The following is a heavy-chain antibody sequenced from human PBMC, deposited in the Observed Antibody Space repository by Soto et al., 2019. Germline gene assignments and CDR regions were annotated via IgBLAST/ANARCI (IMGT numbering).Heavy chain of an antibody. CDR3: ERARLHHTLPYYHGMDV. Sequence: GGSLSLSCGASGFTFRDYYMSWIRQAPGKGLEWVSYISSSGSTIYSADSVKGRFTISRDNAKNSLYLQMNSLRAEDTAVYYCERARLHHTLPYYHGMDVLGQGTTVTVSS. V-gene: IGHV3-11*01. CDR1: GFTFRDYY. D-gene: IGHD4-4*01. CDR2: ISSSGSTI. J-gene: IGHJ6*02.